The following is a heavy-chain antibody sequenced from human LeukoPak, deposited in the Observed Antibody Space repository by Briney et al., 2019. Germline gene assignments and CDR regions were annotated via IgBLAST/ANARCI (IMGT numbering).Heavy chain of an antibody. CDR1: GGSISSSSYY. J-gene: IGHJ4*02. Sequence: PSETLSLTCTVSGGSISSSSYYWGWIRQPPGKGLEWIGSTYYSGSTYYNPSLKSRVTISVDTSKNQFSLKLSSVTAADTAVYYCARASGYYDSSGYYEYYFDYWGQGTLVTVSS. CDR3: ARASGYYDSSGYYEYYFDY. CDR2: TYYSGST. V-gene: IGHV4-39*01. D-gene: IGHD3-22*01.